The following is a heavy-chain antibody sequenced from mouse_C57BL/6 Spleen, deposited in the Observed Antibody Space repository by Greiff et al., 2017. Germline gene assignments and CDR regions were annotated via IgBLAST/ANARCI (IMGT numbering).Heavy chain of an antibody. CDR3: AKGTSFDY. CDR1: GYAFSSSW. CDR2: IYPGDGDT. Sequence: QVQLQQSGPELVKPGASVTISCKASGYAFSSSWMNWVKQRPGKGLEWIGRIYPGDGDTNYNGKFKGEATLTADKSSSTAYKPLSSLTSEDSAVYFCAKGTSFDYWGQGTTLTVSS. V-gene: IGHV1-82*01. J-gene: IGHJ2*01.